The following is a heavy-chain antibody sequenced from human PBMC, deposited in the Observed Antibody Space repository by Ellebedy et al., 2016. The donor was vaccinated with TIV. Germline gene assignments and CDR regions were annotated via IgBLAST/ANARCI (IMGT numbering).Heavy chain of an antibody. CDR2: VSFNGFNT. CDR3: VRGKGYDFGEE. CDR1: GFAFTRYG. V-gene: IGHV3-30*03. J-gene: IGHJ4*02. D-gene: IGHD4-17*01. Sequence: PGGSLRLSCAAFGFAFTRYGLHWVRQAPGKGMEWVAFVSFNGFNTYYRESVRGRFSISRDNAKDTLYLQMSSLRHEDTAVYHCVRGKGYDFGEEWGQGTLVSVSS.